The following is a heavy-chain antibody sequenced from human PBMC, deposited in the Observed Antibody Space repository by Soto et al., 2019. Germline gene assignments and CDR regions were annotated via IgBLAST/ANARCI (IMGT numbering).Heavy chain of an antibody. CDR3: AKENYYDSSGLIDY. V-gene: IGHV3-23*01. J-gene: IGHJ4*02. CDR1: GFTFSSYA. Sequence: GGSLRLSCAASGFTFSSYAMSWVRQAPGKGLEWVSVISGSGGSTYYADSVKGRFTISRDNSKNTLYLQMNSLRAEDTAVYFCAKENYYDSSGLIDYWGQGTLVTVSS. CDR2: ISGSGGST. D-gene: IGHD3-22*01.